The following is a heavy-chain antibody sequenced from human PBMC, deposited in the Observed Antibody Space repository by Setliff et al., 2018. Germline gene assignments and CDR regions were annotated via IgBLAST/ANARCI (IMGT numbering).Heavy chain of an antibody. V-gene: IGHV3-74*01. CDR1: GFTFSSYF. J-gene: IGHJ4*02. CDR3: ASYGSYSSSWYGAYYFDY. CDR2: INRDGSAT. Sequence: QPGGSLRLSCAASGFTFSSYFMHWVRQAPGKGLVWVGRINRDGSATSYADSVRGRFTISRDNAKNSLYLQMNSLRAEDTAVYYCASYGSYSSSWYGAYYFDYWGQGTLVTVSS. D-gene: IGHD6-13*01.